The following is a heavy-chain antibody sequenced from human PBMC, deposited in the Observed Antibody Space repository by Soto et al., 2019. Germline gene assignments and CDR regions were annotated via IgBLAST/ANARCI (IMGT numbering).Heavy chain of an antibody. J-gene: IGHJ4*02. V-gene: IGHV3-23*04. Sequence: EVQLVESGGGLVHPGGSLRLSCAASGFDFSDYAMSWVRQAPGKGLEWVSSISGSAGSTYYADSVKGRFTFSRDNSRNTLYLQMNSLRAEDTALYYCAKEETSTYVPWDYWGQGTLVTVSS. CDR1: GFDFSDYA. D-gene: IGHD3-10*02. CDR2: ISGSAGST. CDR3: AKEETSTYVPWDY.